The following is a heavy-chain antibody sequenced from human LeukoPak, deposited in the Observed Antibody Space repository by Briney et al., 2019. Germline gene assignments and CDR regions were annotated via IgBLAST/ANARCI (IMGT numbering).Heavy chain of an antibody. CDR3: AWRDCSSTSCYMDAFDI. CDR2: IRYDGSNK. D-gene: IGHD2-2*02. Sequence: GSLRLSCAASGFTFSRYGMHWVRQAPGKGLEWVAFIRYDGSNKYYADSVKGRFTISRDNSKNTLYLQLNSLRAEDTAVYYCAWRDCSSTSCYMDAFDIWGQGTMVTVSS. V-gene: IGHV3-30*02. J-gene: IGHJ3*02. CDR1: GFTFSRYG.